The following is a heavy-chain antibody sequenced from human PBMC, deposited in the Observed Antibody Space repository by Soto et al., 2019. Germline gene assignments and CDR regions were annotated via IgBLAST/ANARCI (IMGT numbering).Heavy chain of an antibody. CDR3: AREASAVISLDY. CDR1: GYIFTAYS. J-gene: IGHJ4*02. V-gene: IGHV1-2*02. Sequence: ASVKVSCKASGYIFTAYSMHWVRHAPGQGLEWVGWFNPNSGDTIYAQKFQGRVTLTGDTSISTAYMELYSLTSDDTAVYYCAREASAVISLDYWGQGTLATVSS. D-gene: IGHD6-19*01. CDR2: FNPNSGDT.